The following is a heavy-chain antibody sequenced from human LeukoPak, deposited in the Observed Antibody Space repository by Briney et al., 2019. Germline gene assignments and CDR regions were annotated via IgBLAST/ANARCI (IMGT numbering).Heavy chain of an antibody. V-gene: IGHV4-38-2*02. D-gene: IGHD6-13*01. J-gene: IGHJ4*02. CDR2: IYHSGTI. Sequence: PSETLSLTCTVSGYSISSGYYWGWIRQPPGKGLEWLASIYHSGTIYYNPSLKSRVTISVDTSKNQFSLKLTSVTAADTAAYYCARGLGRQQLVSPFDYWGQGTLVTVSS. CDR3: ARGLGRQQLVSPFDY. CDR1: GYSISSGYY.